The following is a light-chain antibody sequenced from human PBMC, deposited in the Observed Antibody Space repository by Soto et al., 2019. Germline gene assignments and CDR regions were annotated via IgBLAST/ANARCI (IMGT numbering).Light chain of an antibody. Sequence: QSVLTQPASVSGSPGQSITIACTGTNRDVGSYNFVSWYQQRPGEAPKLIISEVRNRPSGISYRFTGSKSGNTASLTISGLQDEDEADYYCSSYTTTSTLVFGGGTKLTVL. CDR3: SSYTTTSTLV. CDR2: EVR. V-gene: IGLV2-14*01. CDR1: NRDVGSYNF. J-gene: IGLJ3*02.